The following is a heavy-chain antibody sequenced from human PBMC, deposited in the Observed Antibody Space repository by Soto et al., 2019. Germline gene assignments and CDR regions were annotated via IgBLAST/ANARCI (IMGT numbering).Heavy chain of an antibody. CDR1: GGTFSSYA. V-gene: IGHV1-69*13. CDR2: IIPIFGTA. D-gene: IGHD3-22*01. CDR3: ARVRAYYYDSSGYYPFDY. J-gene: IGHJ4*02. Sequence: SVKVSCKASGGTFSSYAISWVRQAPGQGLEWMGGIIPIFGTANYAQKFQGRVTITADEYTSTAYMELSSLRSEDTAVYYCARVRAYYYDSSGYYPFDYWGQGTLVTVSS.